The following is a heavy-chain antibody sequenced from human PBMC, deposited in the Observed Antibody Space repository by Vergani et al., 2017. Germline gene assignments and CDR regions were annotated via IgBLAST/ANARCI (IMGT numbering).Heavy chain of an antibody. CDR1: GFTFSSYA. CDR2: ISYDGSNK. J-gene: IGHJ4*02. D-gene: IGHD3-22*01. V-gene: IGHV3-30-3*01. Sequence: QVQLVESGGGVVQPGRSLRLSCAASGFTFSSYAMHWVRQAPGKGLEWVAVISYDGSNKYYADSVKGRFTISRDNSKNTLYLQMNSLRAEDTAVYYCARDWYYYDSSGYPTWGIFDYWGQGTLVTVSS. CDR3: ARDWYYYDSSGYPTWGIFDY.